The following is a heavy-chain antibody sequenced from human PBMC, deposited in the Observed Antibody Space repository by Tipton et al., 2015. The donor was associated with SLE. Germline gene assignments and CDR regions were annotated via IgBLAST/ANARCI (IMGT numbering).Heavy chain of an antibody. CDR1: EFTFSSYG. D-gene: IGHD2-2*01. CDR3: AKGGCSSTSCYNYYYYGMDV. Sequence: SQRLSCIASEFTFSSYGMHWVRQAPGKGLEWVAVIWYDGSDRYYADSVKGRFSISRDNSKKTLYLQMNNLRTEDTAVYFCAKGGCSSTSCYNYYYYGMDVWGQGTSVTVSS. J-gene: IGHJ6*02. CDR2: IWYDGSDR. V-gene: IGHV3-33*08.